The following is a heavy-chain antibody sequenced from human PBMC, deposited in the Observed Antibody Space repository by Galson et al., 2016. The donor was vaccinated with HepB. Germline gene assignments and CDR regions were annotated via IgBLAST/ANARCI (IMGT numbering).Heavy chain of an antibody. CDR2: ISAYNGYT. J-gene: IGHJ4*02. CDR1: GSTDTNYG. D-gene: IGHD1-14*01. V-gene: IGHV1-18*01. CDR3: ASRSGTWNFDY. Sequence: SVKVSCKASGSTDTNYGISWVRQAPGQGLEWMGWISAYNGYTTYAQNFQGRVTMTTDTATSTVYMELRSLRSDDTAVYYCASRSGTWNFDYWGQGTQVLVSS.